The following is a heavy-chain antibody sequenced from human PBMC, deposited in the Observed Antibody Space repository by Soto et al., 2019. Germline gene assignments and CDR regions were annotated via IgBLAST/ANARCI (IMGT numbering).Heavy chain of an antibody. J-gene: IGHJ4*02. CDR1: GFTFSDYY. CDR2: ISSSGSTI. Sequence: QVQLVESGGGLVKPGGSLRLSCAASGFTFSDYYMSWIRQAPGKGLEWVSYISSSGSTIYYADSVKGRFTISRDNAKNSLYLQMNSLRAEDTAVYYCARERGYSYGHRVGRVGYYFDYWGQGTLVTVSS. D-gene: IGHD5-18*01. V-gene: IGHV3-11*01. CDR3: ARERGYSYGHRVGRVGYYFDY.